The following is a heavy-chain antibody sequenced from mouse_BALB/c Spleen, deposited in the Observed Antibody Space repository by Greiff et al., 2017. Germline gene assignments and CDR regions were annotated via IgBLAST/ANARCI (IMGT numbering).Heavy chain of an antibody. V-gene: IGHV5-12-1*01. CDR1: GFAFSSYD. D-gene: IGHD2-2*01. Sequence: EVQLVESGGGLVKPGGSLKLSCAASGFAFSSYDMSWVRQTPEKRLEWVAYISSGGGSTYYPDTVKGRFTISRDNAKNTLYLQMSSLKSEDTAMYYCARQYGYDGWFAYWGQGTLVTVSA. CDR2: ISSGGGST. J-gene: IGHJ3*01. CDR3: ARQYGYDGWFAY.